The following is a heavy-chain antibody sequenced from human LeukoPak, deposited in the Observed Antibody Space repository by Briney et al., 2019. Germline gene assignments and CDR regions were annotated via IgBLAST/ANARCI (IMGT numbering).Heavy chain of an antibody. D-gene: IGHD3-22*01. CDR1: GHTFSGSG. V-gene: IGHV3-30*18. J-gene: IGHJ6*02. CDR2: ISYDGSEK. CDR3: VKEETYRSAYYPLDA. Sequence: GGSLRLSCAASGHTFSGSGMHWVRQATGKGLEWVAVISYDGSEKYYVDSVKGRFTISRDNSKNTLYLQMNSLRAEDAAVYYCVKEETYRSAYYPLDAWGQGTTVTVSS.